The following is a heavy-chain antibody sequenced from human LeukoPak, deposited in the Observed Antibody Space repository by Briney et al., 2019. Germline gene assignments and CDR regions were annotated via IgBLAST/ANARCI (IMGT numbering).Heavy chain of an antibody. V-gene: IGHV3-74*01. D-gene: IGHD5-24*01. CDR1: RFTFSNYW. CDR3: VRVDGYNFQYYFDY. J-gene: IGHJ4*02. Sequence: GGSLRLSCAASRFTFSNYWMHWVRQAPGKGLVWVSRINSDGSSTSYADSVKGRFTISRDNAKNTLYLQMNSLRAEDTAVYYCVRVDGYNFQYYFDYWGQGSLVTVSS. CDR2: INSDGSST.